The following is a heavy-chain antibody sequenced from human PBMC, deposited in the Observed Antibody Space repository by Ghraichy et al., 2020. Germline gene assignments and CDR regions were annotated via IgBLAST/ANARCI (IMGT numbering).Heavy chain of an antibody. CDR1: GFTVSSNY. CDR3: ARGYPYYDFWSGYHPGPFDY. CDR2: IYSGGST. D-gene: IGHD3-3*01. V-gene: IGHV3-53*01. Sequence: GGSLRLSCAASGFTVSSNYMSWVRQAPGKGLEWVSVIYSGGSTYYADSVKGRFTISRDNSKNTLYLQMNSLRAEDTAVYYCARGYPYYDFWSGYHPGPFDYWGQGTLVTVSS. J-gene: IGHJ4*02.